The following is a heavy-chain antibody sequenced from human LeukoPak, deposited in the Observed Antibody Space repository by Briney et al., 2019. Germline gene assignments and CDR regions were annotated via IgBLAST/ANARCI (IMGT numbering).Heavy chain of an antibody. V-gene: IGHV4-61*02. CDR3: ARDVAAAGTRWYFDL. CDR1: GGSISSGSYY. CDR2: IYTSGST. D-gene: IGHD6-13*01. Sequence: PSETLSLTYTVSGGSISSGSYYWSWIRQPDGKGLEWIGRIYTSGSTNYNPSLKSRVTISVDTSKNQFSLKLSSVTAADTAVYYCARDVAAAGTRWYFDLWGRGTLVTVSS. J-gene: IGHJ2*01.